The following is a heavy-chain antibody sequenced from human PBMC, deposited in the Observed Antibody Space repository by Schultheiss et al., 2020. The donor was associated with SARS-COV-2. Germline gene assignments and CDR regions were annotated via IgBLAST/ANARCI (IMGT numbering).Heavy chain of an antibody. Sequence: SETLSLTCAVYGGSFSGYYWSWIRQPPGKGLEWIGTIYYRGSIYYNPSLKSRVTISVDTSKSQFSLKLRSVTAADTAVYYCARGGSEYSRSSVAEWFDPWGQGTLVTVSS. J-gene: IGHJ5*02. CDR1: GGSFSGYY. CDR2: IYYRGSI. CDR3: ARGGSEYSRSSVAEWFDP. V-gene: IGHV4-34*01. D-gene: IGHD6-6*01.